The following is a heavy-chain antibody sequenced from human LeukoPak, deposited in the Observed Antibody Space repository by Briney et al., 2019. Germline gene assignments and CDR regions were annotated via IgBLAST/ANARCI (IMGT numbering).Heavy chain of an antibody. Sequence: PGGSLRLSCAASGFTFSDSQMSWIRQAPGKGLEWVSYITNSGRSMYYGESVWGRFTISRDNAKNSLFLHMNSLRAEDTAVYFCARERSGSYFTFDFWGQGTVVTVSS. V-gene: IGHV3-11*01. CDR1: GFTFSDSQ. CDR3: ARERSGSYFTFDF. J-gene: IGHJ3*01. D-gene: IGHD1-26*01. CDR2: ITNSGRSM.